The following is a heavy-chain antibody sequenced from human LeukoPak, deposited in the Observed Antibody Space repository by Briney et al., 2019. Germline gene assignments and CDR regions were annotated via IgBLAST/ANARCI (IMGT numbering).Heavy chain of an antibody. CDR3: AKDLYSGSYYYFDY. D-gene: IGHD1-26*01. V-gene: IGHV3-23*01. CDR1: GFTFSSYA. J-gene: IGHJ4*02. CDR2: ISGSGGST. Sequence: GGSLRLSCAASGFTFSSYAMSWVRQAPGKGLEWVSAISGSGGSTFYAESVKGRLTISRDNSKNTLYLQMNSLRAEDTAVYYCAKDLYSGSYYYFDYWGQGTLVTVPS.